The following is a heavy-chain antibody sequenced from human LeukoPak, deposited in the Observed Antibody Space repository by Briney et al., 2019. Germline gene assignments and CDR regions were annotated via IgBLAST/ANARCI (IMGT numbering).Heavy chain of an antibody. CDR1: GGSISSSSNY. V-gene: IGHV4-39*01. CDR2: IYYSGST. D-gene: IGHD4-23*01. CDR3: ARHARSYGGYTVVTILYYFDY. J-gene: IGHJ4*02. Sequence: ETLSLTCTVSGGSISSSSNYWGWIRQPPGRGLEWIGSIYYSGSTYYNPSLKSRVTISVDTSKNQFSLKLSSVTAADTAVYYCARHARSYGGYTVVTILYYFDYWGQGTLVTVSS.